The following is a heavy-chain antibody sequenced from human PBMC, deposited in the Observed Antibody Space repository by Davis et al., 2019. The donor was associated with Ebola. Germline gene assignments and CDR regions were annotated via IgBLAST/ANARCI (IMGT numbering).Heavy chain of an antibody. CDR2: ISAYNGNT. J-gene: IGHJ4*02. Sequence: AASVKVSCKASGYTFTSYGISWMRQAPGQGLEWMGWISAYNGNTNYAQKLQGRVTMTTDTSTSTAYMELRSLRSDDTAGYFCARGGVAYSDLDYWGQGTLVTVSS. CDR1: GYTFTSYG. D-gene: IGHD2-21*01. V-gene: IGHV1-18*04. CDR3: ARGGVAYSDLDY.